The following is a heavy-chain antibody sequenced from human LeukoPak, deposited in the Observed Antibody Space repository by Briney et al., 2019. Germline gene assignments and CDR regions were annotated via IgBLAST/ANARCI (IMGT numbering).Heavy chain of an antibody. D-gene: IGHD2-8*01. CDR2: INPSGGSA. Sequence: ASAKVSCKASGYNFISYYMHWVRQAPGQGLEWMGIINPSGGSASYAQKFQDRVTMTRDTSTSTVYMELSSLKSEDTAVYYCAREDVVLVDAVRYYYYGMDVWGQGTTVTVSS. CDR3: AREDVVLVDAVRYYYYGMDV. J-gene: IGHJ6*02. V-gene: IGHV1-46*01. CDR1: GYNFISYY.